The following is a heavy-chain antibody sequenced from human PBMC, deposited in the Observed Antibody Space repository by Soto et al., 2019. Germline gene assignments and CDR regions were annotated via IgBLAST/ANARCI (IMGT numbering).Heavy chain of an antibody. J-gene: IGHJ4*02. CDR2: IWYDGSER. CDR3: ARDPGIPYADFPLDH. Sequence: QVQLVESGGGVVQPGRSLTLSCAASGFTFRAMAMHWVRQAPGKGLEWVAVIWYDGSERYYGDSFKGRFTISRDNSDDTVYLRMSSLRVEDTAIYYCARDPGIPYADFPLDHWGQGTLVTVSS. CDR1: GFTFRAMA. V-gene: IGHV3-33*01. D-gene: IGHD3-9*01.